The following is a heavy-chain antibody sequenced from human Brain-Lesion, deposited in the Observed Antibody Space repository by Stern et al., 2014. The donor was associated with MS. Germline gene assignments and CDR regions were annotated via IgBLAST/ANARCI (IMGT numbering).Heavy chain of an antibody. J-gene: IGHJ6*02. CDR3: TTSPYGLDA. V-gene: IGHV1-69*09. CDR2: IIPVLGVA. Sequence: VLLGRSGAELMKPGNSVKDSCKASGGTFSSYTISWVRKAPGQWLEWMGKIIPVLGVANYEPKFQGRVTITADKFTGTAYMEVTSLRSEDTAIYYCTTSPYGLDAWGQGTTVTVSS. D-gene: IGHD1-14*01. CDR1: GGTFSSYT.